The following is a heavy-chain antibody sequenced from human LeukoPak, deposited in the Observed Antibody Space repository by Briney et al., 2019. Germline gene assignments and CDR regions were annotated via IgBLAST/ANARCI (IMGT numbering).Heavy chain of an antibody. CDR1: GFTFSSYA. D-gene: IGHD3-22*01. CDR3: ANPSTPDYYDSSGYYRGDAFDI. Sequence: GGSLRLSCAASGFTFSSYAMSWVRQAPGKGLEWVSAISGSGGSTYYADSVKGRFTSSRDNSKNTLYLQMNSLRAEDTAVYYCANPSTPDYYDSSGYYRGDAFDIWGQGTMVTVSS. V-gene: IGHV3-23*01. J-gene: IGHJ3*02. CDR2: ISGSGGST.